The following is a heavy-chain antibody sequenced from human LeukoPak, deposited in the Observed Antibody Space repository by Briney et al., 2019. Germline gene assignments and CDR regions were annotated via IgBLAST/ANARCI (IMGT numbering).Heavy chain of an antibody. CDR2: IIPIFGTA. V-gene: IGHV1-69*01. CDR1: GGTFSSYA. Sequence: ASVKVSCKASGGTFSSYAISWVRQAPGQGLEWMGGIIPIFGTANYAQKFQGRATITADESTSTAYMELSSLRSEDTAVYYCARRPAAMRLSWFDPWGQGTLVTVSS. D-gene: IGHD2-2*01. CDR3: ARRPAAMRLSWFDP. J-gene: IGHJ5*02.